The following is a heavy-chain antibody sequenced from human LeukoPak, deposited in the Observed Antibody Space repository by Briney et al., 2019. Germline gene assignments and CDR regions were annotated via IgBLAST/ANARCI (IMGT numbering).Heavy chain of an antibody. CDR3: ARVVVPAAPNDAFDI. CDR2: VNPSGGST. J-gene: IGHJ3*02. D-gene: IGHD2-2*01. Sequence: ASVKVSCKASGYTFTSYYMHWVRQAPGQGLEWMGIVNPSGGSTSYAQKFQGRVTMTRDMSTSTVYMELSSLRSEDTAMYYCARVVVPAAPNDAFDIWGQGTMVTVSS. CDR1: GYTFTSYY. V-gene: IGHV1-46*01.